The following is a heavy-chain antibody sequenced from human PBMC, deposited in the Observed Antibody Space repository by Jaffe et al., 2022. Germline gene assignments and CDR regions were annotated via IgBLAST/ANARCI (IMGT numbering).Heavy chain of an antibody. CDR2: ISSSGSTI. D-gene: IGHD3-10*01. J-gene: IGHJ4*02. V-gene: IGHV3-48*03. Sequence: EVQLVESGGGLVQPGGSLRLSCAASGFTFSSYEMNWVRQAPGKGLEWVSYISSSGSTIYYADSVKGRFTISRDNAKNSLYLQMNSLRAEDTAVYYCARARAGLLWFGPSLDYWGQGTLVTVSS. CDR1: GFTFSSYE. CDR3: ARARAGLLWFGPSLDY.